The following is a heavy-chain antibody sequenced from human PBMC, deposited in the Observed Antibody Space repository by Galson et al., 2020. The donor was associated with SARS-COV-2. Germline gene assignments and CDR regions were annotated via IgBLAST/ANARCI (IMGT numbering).Heavy chain of an antibody. Sequence: HGESLKISCKASGYSFTNYWIIWVRQMPGKGLEWMGRINPSDSYATYSPSFQGHVTISVDRSINTAYLQWSSLKASDTAIYYCGRRMSAPGPGDYWGQGTLVTVSS. J-gene: IGHJ4*02. V-gene: IGHV5-10-1*01. CDR3: GRRMSAPGPGDY. D-gene: IGHD6-13*01. CDR2: INPSDSYA. CDR1: GYSFTNYW.